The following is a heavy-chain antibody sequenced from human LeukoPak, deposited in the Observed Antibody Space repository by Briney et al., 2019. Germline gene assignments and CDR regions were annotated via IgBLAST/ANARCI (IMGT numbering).Heavy chain of an antibody. CDR3: ARESDADYYDSSGYLDY. CDR1: GYTFTSYY. Sequence: ASVKVSCKASGYTFTSYYMHWVRQAPGQGLEWMGIINPSGGSTSYAQKFQGRVTMTRDTSTSTVYMELSSLRSEDTAVYYCARESDADYYDSSGYLDYWGQGTLVTVSS. V-gene: IGHV1-46*01. CDR2: INPSGGST. D-gene: IGHD3-22*01. J-gene: IGHJ4*02.